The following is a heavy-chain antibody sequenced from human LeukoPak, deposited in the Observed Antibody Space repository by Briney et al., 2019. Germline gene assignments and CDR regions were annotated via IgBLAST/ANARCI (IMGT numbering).Heavy chain of an antibody. J-gene: IGHJ4*02. Sequence: PGGSLRLSCAASGFTFSSYAMSWVRQAPGKGLEWVSAISGSGGSTYYPDSVKGRFTISRDNSKNTLYLQMNSLRAEDTAVYYCAKADYSGSYYSPITDYWGQGTLVTVSS. CDR2: ISGSGGST. CDR3: AKADYSGSYYSPITDY. V-gene: IGHV3-23*01. D-gene: IGHD1-26*01. CDR1: GFTFSSYA.